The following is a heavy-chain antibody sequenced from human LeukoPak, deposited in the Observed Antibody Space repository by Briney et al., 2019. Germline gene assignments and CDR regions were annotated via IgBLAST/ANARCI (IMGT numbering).Heavy chain of an antibody. J-gene: IGHJ4*02. Sequence: GGSLRLSCAASGFTFSSHAMHWVRQAPGKGLEWVAVISYDGSNKYYADSVKGRFTISRDNSKNTLYLQMNSLRAEDTAVYYCARAPLAVAATTYFDYWGQGTLVTVSS. CDR3: ARAPLAVAATTYFDY. CDR2: ISYDGSNK. CDR1: GFTFSSHA. D-gene: IGHD2-15*01. V-gene: IGHV3-30*04.